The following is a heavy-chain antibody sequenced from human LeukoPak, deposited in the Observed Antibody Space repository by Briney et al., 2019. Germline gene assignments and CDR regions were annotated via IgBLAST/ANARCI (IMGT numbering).Heavy chain of an antibody. D-gene: IGHD3-10*01. CDR2: ISSSSSYI. J-gene: IGHJ5*02. Sequence: GGSLRLSCAASGFTFSSYSMNWVRQAPGKGLEWVSSISSSSSYIYYADSVKGRFTISRDNAKNSLYLQMNSLRAEDTAVYYCARGDYYGSGIREVWFDPWGQGTLVTVSS. CDR1: GFTFSSYS. CDR3: ARGDYYGSGIREVWFDP. V-gene: IGHV3-21*01.